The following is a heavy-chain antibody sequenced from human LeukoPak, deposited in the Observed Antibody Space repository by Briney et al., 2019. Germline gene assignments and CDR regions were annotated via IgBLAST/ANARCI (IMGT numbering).Heavy chain of an antibody. CDR1: GGSFSGYY. J-gene: IGHJ4*02. D-gene: IGHD2-2*01. CDR3: ASRAMSGHYYFDY. V-gene: IGHV4-34*01. CDR2: INHSGST. Sequence: SETLSLTCAVYGGSFSGYYWSWIRQPPGKGLEWIGEINHSGSTNYNPSLRSRVTISVDTSKNQFSLKLSSVTAADTAVYYCASRAMSGHYYFDYWGQGTLVTVSS.